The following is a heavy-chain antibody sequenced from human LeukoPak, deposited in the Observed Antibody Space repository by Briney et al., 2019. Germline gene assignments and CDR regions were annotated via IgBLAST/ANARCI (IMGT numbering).Heavy chain of an antibody. D-gene: IGHD3-16*02. V-gene: IGHV1-24*01. CDR3: ATALSFFKQPSPFDY. J-gene: IGHJ4*02. Sequence: ASVKVSCKVSGYTLTELSMHWVRQAPGKGLEWMRGFDPEDGETIYAQKFQGRVTMTEDTSTDTAYMELSSLRSEDTAVYYCATALSFFKQPSPFDYRGQGTLVTVSS. CDR2: FDPEDGET. CDR1: GYTLTELS.